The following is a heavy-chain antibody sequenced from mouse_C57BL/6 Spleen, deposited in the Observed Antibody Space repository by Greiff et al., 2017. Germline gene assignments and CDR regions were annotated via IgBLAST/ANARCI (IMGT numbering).Heavy chain of an antibody. J-gene: IGHJ3*01. CDR3: AREGTAQAFFAY. V-gene: IGHV3-6*01. D-gene: IGHD3-2*02. CDR1: GYSITSGYY. Sequence: EVQLQESGPGLVKPSQSLSLTCSVTGYSITSGYYWNWIRQFPGNKLEWMGYISYDGSNNYNPSLKNRISITRDTSKNQFFLKLNSVTTEDTATYYCAREGTAQAFFAYWGQGTLVTVSA. CDR2: ISYDGSN.